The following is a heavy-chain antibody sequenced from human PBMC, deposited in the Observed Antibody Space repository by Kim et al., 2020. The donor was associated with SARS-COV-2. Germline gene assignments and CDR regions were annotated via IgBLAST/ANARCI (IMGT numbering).Heavy chain of an antibody. J-gene: IGHJ4*02. CDR3: ASGAPLWFDY. V-gene: IGHV1-8*01. CDR2: NT. Sequence: NTGYAQKFQGRVTMTRNTSISTAYMELSSLRSEDTAVYYCASGAPLWFDYWGQGTLVTVSS. D-gene: IGHD3-10*01.